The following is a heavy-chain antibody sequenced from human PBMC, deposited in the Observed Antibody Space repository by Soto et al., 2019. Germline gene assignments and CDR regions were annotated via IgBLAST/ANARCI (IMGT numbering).Heavy chain of an antibody. CDR3: ARDPDGIIDFDY. J-gene: IGHJ4*02. V-gene: IGHV3-48*02. Sequence: GGSLRLSCAASGFTFSNYAISWVRQAPGKGLEWISYITSDSSTRHYADFVKGRFTISRDNAKNSLYLQMNSLRDEDTAVYFCARDPDGIIDFDYWGQGTQVTVSS. CDR2: ITSDSSTR. CDR1: GFTFSNYA. D-gene: IGHD3-10*01.